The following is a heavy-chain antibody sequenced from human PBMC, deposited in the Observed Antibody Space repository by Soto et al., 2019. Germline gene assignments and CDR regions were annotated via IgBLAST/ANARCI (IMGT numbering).Heavy chain of an antibody. CDR2: ISHDGINK. CDR1: GFSFSSYA. J-gene: IGHJ5*02. V-gene: IGHV3-30-3*01. CDR3: ARDMYSSDYFVKWFEP. Sequence: QVRLVESGGGVGQPGRSLRLSCTASGFSFSSYAMYWFRQPPGTGLEWGAVISHDGINKHYADSVKGRVTVSRDNSNHSLDLQLNSLRGEDTAMYYCARDMYSSDYFVKWFEPWGQGTLVTVSS. D-gene: IGHD6-19*01.